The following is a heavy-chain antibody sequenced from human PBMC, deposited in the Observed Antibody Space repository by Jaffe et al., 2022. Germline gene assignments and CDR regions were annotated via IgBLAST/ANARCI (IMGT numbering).Heavy chain of an antibody. CDR3: ARHLDAMTALGY. CDR1: GGSISSSSYY. J-gene: IGHJ4*02. CDR2: IYYSGST. V-gene: IGHV4-39*01. Sequence: QLQLQESGPGLVKPSETLSLTCTVSGGSISSSSYYWGWIRQPPGKGLEWIGSIYYSGSTYYNPSLKSRVTISVDTSKNQFSLKLSSVTAADTAVYYCARHLDAMTALGYWGQGTLVTVSS. D-gene: IGHD2-21*02.